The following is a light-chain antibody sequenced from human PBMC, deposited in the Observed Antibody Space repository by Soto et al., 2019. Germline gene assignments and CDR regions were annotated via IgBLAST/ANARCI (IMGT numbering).Light chain of an antibody. CDR3: QLYSTYPLT. Sequence: DIQMTQSPCTLSASIGDRVTITCRASQSITTFLAWYQQKPGKAPQILIYDASKLEPGVPSRLSGGGSGTEFTLTISSLQPDDFATYYCQLYSTYPLTFGGGTKVDIK. CDR1: QSITTF. CDR2: DAS. J-gene: IGKJ4*01. V-gene: IGKV1-5*01.